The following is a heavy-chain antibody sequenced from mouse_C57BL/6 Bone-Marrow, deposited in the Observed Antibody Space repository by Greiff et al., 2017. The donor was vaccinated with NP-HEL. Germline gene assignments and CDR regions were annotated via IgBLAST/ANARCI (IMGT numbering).Heavy chain of an antibody. CDR1: GYTFTSYC. D-gene: IGHD1-1*01. CDR2: INPRSGNT. Sequence: VKLMESGAELAQPGASVKLSCKASGYTFTSYCISWVTQSTGQGLEWIGEINPRSGNTYYNEKFKGKTTLTADKSSSTAYMELRSLTSEDSAVYFCARTTVLAEAYWGQGTLVTVSA. J-gene: IGHJ3*01. V-gene: IGHV1-81*01. CDR3: ARTTVLAEAY.